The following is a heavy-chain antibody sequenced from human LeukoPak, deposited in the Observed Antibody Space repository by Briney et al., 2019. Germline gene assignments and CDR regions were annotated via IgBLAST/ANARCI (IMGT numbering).Heavy chain of an antibody. CDR3: ARGSRGVVTTEPNWYFDL. Sequence: GGSLRLSCAASGFTFSSYSMNWVRQAPGKGLEWVSSISSSSSYIFYADSVKGRFTISRDNAKNSLYLQMNSLRAEDTAVYYCARGSRGVVTTEPNWYFDLWGRGTLVTVSP. J-gene: IGHJ2*01. CDR1: GFTFSSYS. V-gene: IGHV3-21*01. D-gene: IGHD2-21*02. CDR2: ISSSSSYI.